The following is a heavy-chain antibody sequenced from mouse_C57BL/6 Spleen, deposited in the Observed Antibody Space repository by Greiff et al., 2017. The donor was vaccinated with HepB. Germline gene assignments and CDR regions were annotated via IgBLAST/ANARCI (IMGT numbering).Heavy chain of an antibody. V-gene: IGHV5-4*01. CDR2: ISDGGSYT. CDR3: AREGYYGSRDY. Sequence: EVMLVESGGGLVKPGGSLKLSCAASGFTFSSYAMSWVRQTPEKRLEWVATISDGGSYTYYPDNVKGRFTISRDNAKNNLYLQMSHLKSEDTAMYYCAREGYYGSRDYWGQGTTLTVSS. D-gene: IGHD1-1*01. J-gene: IGHJ2*01. CDR1: GFTFSSYA.